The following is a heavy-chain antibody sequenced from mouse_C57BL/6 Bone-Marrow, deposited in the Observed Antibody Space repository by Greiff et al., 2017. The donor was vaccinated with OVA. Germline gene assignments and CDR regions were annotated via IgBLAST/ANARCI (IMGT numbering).Heavy chain of an antibody. CDR2: IRSKSNNYAT. CDR3: VRHYRYAMDY. Sequence: EVQLVESGGGLVQPKGSLKLSCAASGFSFNTYALNWVRQAPGKGLEWVARIRSKSNNYATYYADSVKDRFTISRDDSESMLYLQMNNLKTEDTAMYYCVRHYRYAMDYWGQGTSVTVSS. V-gene: IGHV10-1*01. CDR1: GFSFNTYA. J-gene: IGHJ4*01.